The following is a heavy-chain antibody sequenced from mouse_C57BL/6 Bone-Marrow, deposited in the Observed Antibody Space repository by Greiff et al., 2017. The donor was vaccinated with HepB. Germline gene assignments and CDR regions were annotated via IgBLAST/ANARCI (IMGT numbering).Heavy chain of an antibody. CDR3: ARDDYDGY. V-gene: IGHV5-4*01. CDR2: ISDGGSYT. D-gene: IGHD2-4*01. Sequence: EVKLVESGGGLVQPGESLKLSCESNEYEFPSHDMSWVRKTPEKRLELVATISDGGSYTYYPDNVKGRFTISRDNAKNNLYLQMSHLKSEDTAMYYCARDDYDGYWGQGTTLTVSS. CDR1: EYEFPSHD. J-gene: IGHJ2*01.